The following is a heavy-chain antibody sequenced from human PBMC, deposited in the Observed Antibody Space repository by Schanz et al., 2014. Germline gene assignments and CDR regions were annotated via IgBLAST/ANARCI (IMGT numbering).Heavy chain of an antibody. D-gene: IGHD3-3*01. CDR1: GFTFNNYG. J-gene: IGHJ5*02. Sequence: VQVVESGGGVVQPGRSLRLSCVASGFTFNNYGMHWVRQAPGKGLEWVSGMSGSGSTADYADSVKGRFTISRDNSKNTLYLQMNSLRVEDTAVYYCARQPGRITVSGVVSNWFDPWGQGTLVTVSS. CDR2: MSGSGSTA. V-gene: IGHV3-23*04. CDR3: ARQPGRITVSGVVSNWFDP.